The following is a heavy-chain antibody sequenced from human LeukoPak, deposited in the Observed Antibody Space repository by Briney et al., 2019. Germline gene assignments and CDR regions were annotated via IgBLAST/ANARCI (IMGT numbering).Heavy chain of an antibody. D-gene: IGHD3-10*01. CDR2: ISYDGSNK. CDR3: AKFSGPFGY. J-gene: IGHJ4*02. Sequence: GRSLRLSCAASGFTFSSYGMHWVRQAPGKGLERVAVISYDGSNKYYADSVKGRFTISRDNSKNTLYLQMNSLRAEDTAVYYCAKFSGPFGYWGQGTLVTVSS. V-gene: IGHV3-30*18. CDR1: GFTFSSYG.